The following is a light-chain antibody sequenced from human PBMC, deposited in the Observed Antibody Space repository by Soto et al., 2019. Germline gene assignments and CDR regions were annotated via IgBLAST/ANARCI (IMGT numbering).Light chain of an antibody. J-gene: IGLJ1*01. V-gene: IGLV1-40*01. CDR1: GSNIGAGYD. CDR2: GDS. Sequence: QSVLTQPPSVSGAPGQRVTISCTGSGSNIGAGYDVHWYQHRPGTAPKLLVFGDSHRPSGVPDRFSGSKSGTSASLAITGLQAEDEGDYYCCSYAGSYTYVFGTGTKV. CDR3: CSYAGSYTYV.